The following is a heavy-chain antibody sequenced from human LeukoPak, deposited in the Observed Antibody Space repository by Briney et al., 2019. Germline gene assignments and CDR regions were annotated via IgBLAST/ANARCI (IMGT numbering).Heavy chain of an antibody. CDR1: GGTFSSYA. CDR2: ISAYNGNT. J-gene: IGHJ4*02. Sequence: ASVKVSCKASGGTFSSYAISWVRQAPGQGLEWMGWISAYNGNTNYAQKLQGRVTMTTDTSTSTAYMELRSLRSDDTAVYYCARAFVGLNARDVVVVAAMGEDYWGQGTLVTVSS. CDR3: ARAFVGLNARDVVVVAAMGEDY. D-gene: IGHD2-15*01. V-gene: IGHV1-18*01.